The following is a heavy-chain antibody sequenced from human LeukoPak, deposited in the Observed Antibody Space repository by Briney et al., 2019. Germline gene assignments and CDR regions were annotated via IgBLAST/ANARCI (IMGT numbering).Heavy chain of an antibody. Sequence: GGSLRLSCAASGFTFSSYAMSWVRQAPGKGLEWVSAISGSGGSTYYADSVKGRFTISRDNSKNTLYLQMNSLRAEDTAVYYCARGTRAEGQTWGSILTGYYLFDPWGQGTLVTVSS. CDR1: GFTFSSYA. V-gene: IGHV3-23*01. D-gene: IGHD3-9*01. CDR3: ARGTRAEGQTWGSILTGYYLFDP. J-gene: IGHJ5*02. CDR2: ISGSGGST.